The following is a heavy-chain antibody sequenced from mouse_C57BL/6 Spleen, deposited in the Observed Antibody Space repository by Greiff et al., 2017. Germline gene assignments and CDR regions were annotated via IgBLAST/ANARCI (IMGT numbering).Heavy chain of an antibody. CDR3: ARRGYDGFWYFDV. CDR2: FHPYNDDT. J-gene: IGHJ1*03. CDR1: GYTFTTYP. V-gene: IGHV1-47*01. D-gene: IGHD2-3*01. Sequence: QVQLKESGAELVKPGASVKMSCKASGYTFTTYPIEWMKQNHGKSLEWIGNFHPYNDDTKYNEKFKGKATLTVEKSSSTVYLELSRLTSDDSAVYYCARRGYDGFWYFDVWGTGTTVTVSS.